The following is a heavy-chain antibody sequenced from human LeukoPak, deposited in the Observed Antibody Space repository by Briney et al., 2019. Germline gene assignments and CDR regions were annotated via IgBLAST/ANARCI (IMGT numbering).Heavy chain of an antibody. D-gene: IGHD1-26*01. V-gene: IGHV3-23*01. Sequence: GGSLRLSCAASGFTLSAYTVSWVRQPPGKGLEWVSTIFSGGSTYYVDSVKGRFTISRDLSKNTVYLQINSLRAEDTAIYFCARDKVPDGRWEVDLWGQGTPVTVSS. J-gene: IGHJ5*02. CDR1: GFTLSAYT. CDR3: ARDKVPDGRWEVDL. CDR2: IFSGGST.